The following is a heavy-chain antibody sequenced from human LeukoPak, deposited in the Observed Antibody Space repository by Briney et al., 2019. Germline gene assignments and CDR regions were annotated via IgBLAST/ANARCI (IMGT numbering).Heavy chain of an antibody. CDR3: ARHKRNPEYYYYYMDV. CDR1: GYTFTSYG. CDR2: ISAYNGNT. J-gene: IGHJ6*03. D-gene: IGHD1-14*01. V-gene: IGHV1-18*01. Sequence: ASVKVSCKASGYTFTSYGISWVRQAPGQGLEWMGWISAYNGNTNYAQKLQGRVTMTTDTSTSTAYMELRSLRSDDTAVYYCARHKRNPEYYYYYMDVWGKGTTVTVSS.